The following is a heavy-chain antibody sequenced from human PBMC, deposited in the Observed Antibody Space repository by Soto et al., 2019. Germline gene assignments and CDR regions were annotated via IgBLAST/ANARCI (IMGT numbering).Heavy chain of an antibody. CDR1: GGSFSGYY. V-gene: IGHV4-34*01. D-gene: IGHD6-6*01. Sequence: SETLSLTCAVYGGSFSGYYWSWIRQPPGKGLEWIGEINHSGSTNYNPSLKSRVTISVDTSKNQFSLKLSSVTAADTAVYYCARGAARPKRVRYYGMDVWGQGTTVTVSS. CDR2: INHSGST. CDR3: ARGAARPKRVRYYGMDV. J-gene: IGHJ6*02.